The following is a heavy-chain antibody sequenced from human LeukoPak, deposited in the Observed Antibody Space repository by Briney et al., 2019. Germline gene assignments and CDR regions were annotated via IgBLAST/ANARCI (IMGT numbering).Heavy chain of an antibody. V-gene: IGHV2-70*11. CDR3: ARTRGYSGYGQHDY. D-gene: IGHD5-12*01. J-gene: IGHJ4*02. Sequence: ESGPTLLKPTQTLTLTCTFSGFSLSTSGMCVSWIRQPPGKALEWLARIDWDDDKYYSTSLKTRLTISKDTSKNQVVLTMTNMDPVDTATYYCARTRGYSGYGQHDYWGQGTLVTVSS. CDR1: GFSLSTSGMC. CDR2: IDWDDDK.